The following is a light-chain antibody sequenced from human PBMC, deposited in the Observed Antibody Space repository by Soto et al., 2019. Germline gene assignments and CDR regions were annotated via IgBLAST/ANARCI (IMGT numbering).Light chain of an antibody. V-gene: IGLV2-23*02. CDR1: SSDVGSHNF. CDR3: CSYAGTTTWV. Sequence: QSALTQPASVSGSPGQSINISCTGTSSDVGSHNFVSWYQQRPGKAPKLMIFEVTKRPSGVSSRFSASKSGNTASLTISGVQAEDEADYYCCSYAGTTTWVFGGGTKLTVL. CDR2: EVT. J-gene: IGLJ3*02.